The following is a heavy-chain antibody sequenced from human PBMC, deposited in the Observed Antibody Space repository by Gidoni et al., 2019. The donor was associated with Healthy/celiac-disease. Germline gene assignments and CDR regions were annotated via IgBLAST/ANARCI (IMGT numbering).Heavy chain of an antibody. CDR2: IIPIFGTA. D-gene: IGHD2-2*01. CDR1: GGTLSSYA. J-gene: IGHJ4*02. V-gene: IGHV1-69*01. Sequence: QVELEKAGGEGKTPGFSGEGSCKASGGTLSSYANRRVRQAPGQGLEWMGGIIPIFGTANSAHNFPGRVTITAAESTSTAYIELSSLRSDDTAVYYCARGPSTECSSTSCYPALFDYWGQGTLVTVSS. CDR3: ARGPSTECSSTSCYPALFDY.